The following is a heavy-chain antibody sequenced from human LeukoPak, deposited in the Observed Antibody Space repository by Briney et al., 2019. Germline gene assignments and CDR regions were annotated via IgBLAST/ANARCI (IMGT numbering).Heavy chain of an antibody. J-gene: IGHJ4*02. CDR1: GFTFSSYG. CDR2: IRYDGSNK. V-gene: IGHV3-30*02. Sequence: GGSLRLSCAASGFTFSSYGMHWVRQAPGKGLEWVAFIRYDGSNKYYADSVKGRFTISRDNSKNTLYLQMNSLRAEDTAVYYCARSILTGYSGLRYWGQGTLVAVSS. D-gene: IGHD3-9*01. CDR3: ARSILTGYSGLRY.